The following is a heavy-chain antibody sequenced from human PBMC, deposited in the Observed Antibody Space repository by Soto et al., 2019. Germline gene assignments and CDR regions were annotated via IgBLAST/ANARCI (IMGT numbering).Heavy chain of an antibody. V-gene: IGHV4-38-2*01. CDR2: IYHTGNT. CDR1: GYSISSGSY. CDR3: ASRDPGTSVDY. D-gene: IGHD1-7*01. J-gene: IGHJ4*02. Sequence: SETLSLTCAVSGYSISSGSYWAWIRQPPGKGLEWLGSIYHTGNTYYDQSLESRVTISLDKSENQFSLKVTSLTAADTAVYYCASRDPGTSVDYWGQGTLVT.